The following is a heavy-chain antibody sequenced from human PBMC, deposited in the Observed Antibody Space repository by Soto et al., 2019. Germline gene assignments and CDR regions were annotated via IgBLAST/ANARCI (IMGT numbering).Heavy chain of an antibody. CDR3: AKGERWYSSNWFLGF. D-gene: IGHD6-13*01. J-gene: IGHJ4*02. CDR2: ISGSGANT. CDR1: GFTFSSYA. V-gene: IGHV3-23*01. Sequence: GGSLRLSCAASGFTFSSYAMSWVRQAPGKGLEWVSAISGSGANTNYADSVKGRFTIFRDNSKNTVYLQMNSLRAEDTAVYYCAKGERWYSSNWFLGFWGQGTLVTVSS.